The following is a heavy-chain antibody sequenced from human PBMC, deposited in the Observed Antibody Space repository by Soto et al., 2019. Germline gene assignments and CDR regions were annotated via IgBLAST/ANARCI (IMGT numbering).Heavy chain of an antibody. J-gene: IGHJ6*02. CDR1: GYSVTSYW. CDR3: ARRGYSGYDRGYYYYGMDV. CDR2: IDPSDSYT. D-gene: IGHD5-12*01. V-gene: IGHV5-10-1*01. Sequence: GESLNISCKGSGYSVTSYWISWVRQMPGKGLEWMGRIDPSDSYTNYSPSFQGHVTISADKSISTAYLQWSSLKASDTAMYYCARRGYSGYDRGYYYYGMDVWGQGTTVTVSS.